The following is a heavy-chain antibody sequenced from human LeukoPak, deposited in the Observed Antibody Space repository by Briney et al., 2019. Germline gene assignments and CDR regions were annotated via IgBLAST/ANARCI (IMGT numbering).Heavy chain of an antibody. V-gene: IGHV5-51*01. CDR3: ARCNGQLEYYYYMDV. CDR2: IYPGDSDT. CDR1: GYSFTSYW. Sequence: HGESLKISCKGSGYSFTSYWIGWVRQMPGKGLERMGIIYPGDSDTRYSPSFQGQVTISADKSISTAYLQWSSLKASDTAMYYCARCNGQLEYYYYMDVWGKGTTVTVSS. J-gene: IGHJ6*03. D-gene: IGHD2-2*01.